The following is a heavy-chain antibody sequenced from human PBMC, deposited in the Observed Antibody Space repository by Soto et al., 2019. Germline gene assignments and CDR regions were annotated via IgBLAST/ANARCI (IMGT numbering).Heavy chain of an antibody. CDR3: ARDDEYSGNGMDV. V-gene: IGHV3-33*01. Sequence: QVQLVESGGGVFQPGRSLRLSCAASGFTFSNYGMHWDRQAPGKGLEWVAVILNDGSNRYHADSVKDRFTISRDNSKNMLYLQMNSLRAEDTAVYYCARDDEYSGNGMDVWGQGTTVTVS. CDR1: GFTFSNYG. CDR2: ILNDGSNR. D-gene: IGHD3-10*01. J-gene: IGHJ6*02.